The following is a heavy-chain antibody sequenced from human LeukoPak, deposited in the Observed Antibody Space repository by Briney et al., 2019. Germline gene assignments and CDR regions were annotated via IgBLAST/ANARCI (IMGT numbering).Heavy chain of an antibody. D-gene: IGHD6-19*01. J-gene: IGHJ4*02. CDR3: AKDPSPTPYSSGFQGDFDY. Sequence: GGSLRLSCAASGFTFSSYAMHWVRQDPGKGLEWVAVISYDGSNKYYADSVKGRFTISRDNSKNTLYLQMNSLRAEDTAVYYCAKDPSPTPYSSGFQGDFDYWGQGTLVTVSS. V-gene: IGHV3-30-3*01. CDR2: ISYDGSNK. CDR1: GFTFSSYA.